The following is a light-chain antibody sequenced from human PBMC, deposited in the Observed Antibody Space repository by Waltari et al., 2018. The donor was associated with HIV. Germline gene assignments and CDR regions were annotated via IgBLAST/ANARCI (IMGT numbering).Light chain of an antibody. J-gene: IGLJ2*01. CDR3: CSYASSGTFVV. Sequence: QSALTQPASVSGSPGQWITISCTGITTDVSSSNLVSWYQHHPGKAPKLMIFEVDKRPSGVSNRFSGSKSGNTASLTISWLQAEYEADYYCCSYASSGTFVVFGGGTNLTVL. CDR2: EVD. V-gene: IGLV2-23*02. CDR1: TTDVSSSNL.